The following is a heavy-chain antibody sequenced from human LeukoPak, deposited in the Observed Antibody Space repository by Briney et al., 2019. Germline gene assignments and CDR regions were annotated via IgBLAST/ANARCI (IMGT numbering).Heavy chain of an antibody. CDR2: FYSGGDT. V-gene: IGHV3-66*01. CDR3: TTAQIYDDTWYGRDY. CDR1: GFTVSSDY. J-gene: IGHJ4*02. D-gene: IGHD6-13*01. Sequence: GGSQRLSCAASGFTVSSDYMSWDRQAPGKGLECVSVFYSGGDTYYADSVKGRFTISRDNSKNMVYLQMNSLRVEDTAVYYCTTAQIYDDTWYGRDYWGQGTLVTVSS.